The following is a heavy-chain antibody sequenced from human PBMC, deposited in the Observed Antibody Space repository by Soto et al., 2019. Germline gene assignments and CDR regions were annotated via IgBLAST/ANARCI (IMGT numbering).Heavy chain of an antibody. Sequence: QVQLVQSGAEVKKPGASVKVSCKASGYTFTDYYMHWVRQAPGQGLEWMGWINPNSGGTNYAQKLQGRVTMTTDTSTSTAYMELRSLRSDDTAVYYCARDRSIAAAGQGVWGQGTLVTVSS. D-gene: IGHD6-13*01. CDR1: GYTFTDYY. J-gene: IGHJ4*02. V-gene: IGHV1-2*02. CDR3: ARDRSIAAAGQGV. CDR2: INPNSGGT.